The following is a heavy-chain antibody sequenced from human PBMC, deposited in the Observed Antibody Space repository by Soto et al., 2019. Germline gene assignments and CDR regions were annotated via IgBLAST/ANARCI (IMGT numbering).Heavy chain of an antibody. J-gene: IGHJ6*02. Sequence: QLQLQESGPGLVKPSETLSLTCTVSAGSISSSSYYWGWIRQPPGKGLEWIGRIYYSGSTYYNPSLKSRVTISVDTSKTQFSLKLSSVTAADTAVYYCARHAPIAAAGQPDHYYYYGMDVWGQETTVTVSS. V-gene: IGHV4-39*01. CDR3: ARHAPIAAAGQPDHYYYYGMDV. CDR2: IYYSGST. D-gene: IGHD6-13*01. CDR1: AGSISSSSYY.